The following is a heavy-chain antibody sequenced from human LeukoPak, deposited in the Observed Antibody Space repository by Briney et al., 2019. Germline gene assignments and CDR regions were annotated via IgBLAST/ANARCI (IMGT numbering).Heavy chain of an antibody. Sequence: ASVKVSCKASGYTFTNYDINWVRQATGQGLEWMGYMDPNSGNSAYAQKFQGRVTITTDASISTAYMELSGLRSEDTALYYCAREGLDYWGQGTLVTVSS. CDR1: GYTFTNYD. J-gene: IGHJ4*02. V-gene: IGHV1-8*01. CDR2: MDPNSGNS. CDR3: AREGLDY.